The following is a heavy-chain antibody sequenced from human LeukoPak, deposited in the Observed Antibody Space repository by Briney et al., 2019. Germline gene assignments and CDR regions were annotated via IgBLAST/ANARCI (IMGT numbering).Heavy chain of an antibody. D-gene: IGHD3-10*01. J-gene: IGHJ3*02. V-gene: IGHV3-69-1*01. CDR3: ARDGNFGYDAFDI. Sequence: KPGGSLRLSCAGSGFNFIDYNMNWVRQAPGKGLEWISYISSRGTTYYADSVKGRFTISRDNARNSLYLQGDSLTAADTAVYYCARDGNFGYDAFDIWGQGTMVTVSS. CDR1: GFNFIDYN. CDR2: ISSRGTT.